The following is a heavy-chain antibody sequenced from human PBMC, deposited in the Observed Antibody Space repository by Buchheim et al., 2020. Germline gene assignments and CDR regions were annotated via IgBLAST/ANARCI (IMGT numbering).Heavy chain of an antibody. J-gene: IGHJ4*02. D-gene: IGHD3-22*01. CDR2: ISGSGSST. Sequence: EVQLLESGGGLVQPGRSLRLSCAASGFTFSSYGMNWVRQAPGKGLEWVSAISGSGSSTYYADSVKGRFSISRDNSKSTLYLQRNRRRAEETAGYYCAKTGSGCCLSQFYYWCQGTL. CDR3: AKTGSGCCLSQFYY. CDR1: GFTFSSYG. V-gene: IGHV3-23*01.